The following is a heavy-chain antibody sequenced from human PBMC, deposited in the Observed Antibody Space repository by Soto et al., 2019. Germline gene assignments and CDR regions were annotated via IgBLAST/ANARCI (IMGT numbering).Heavy chain of an antibody. V-gene: IGHV3-23*01. Sequence: EAQLLESGGDWAQPGGSLRLSCAASGFTFSSHGMSWVRQAPGKGLEWIAGLSRGGGTTYYADSVKGRFTISRDNSKNTPDLIMNSLKVEDTALYYCAKDGQYRTDGFDVWGQGTMVTVSS. CDR3: AKDGQYRTDGFDV. CDR2: LSRGGGTT. J-gene: IGHJ3*01. CDR1: GFTFSSHG. D-gene: IGHD6-6*01.